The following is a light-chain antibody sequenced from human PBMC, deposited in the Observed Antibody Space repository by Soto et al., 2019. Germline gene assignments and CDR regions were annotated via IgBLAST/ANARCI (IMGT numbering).Light chain of an antibody. CDR1: QSVSSSY. V-gene: IGKV3-20*01. Sequence: EIVLAQSPGTLSLSPGERATLSCRASQSVSSSYLAWYQQKPGQAPRLVIYGAYNRATGIPDRFGGSGSGTDFTLTISRLEPEDFAMYYCQQYDSSTWTFGQGTKVEMK. CDR2: GAY. J-gene: IGKJ1*01. CDR3: QQYDSSTWT.